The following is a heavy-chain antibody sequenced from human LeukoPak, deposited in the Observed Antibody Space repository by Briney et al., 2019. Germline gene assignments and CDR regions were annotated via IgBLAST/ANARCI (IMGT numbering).Heavy chain of an antibody. CDR2: ISSSYI. V-gene: IGHV3-21*01. CDR3: ASEKVVVPAALFDY. J-gene: IGHJ4*02. D-gene: IGHD2-2*01. CDR1: GFTFSSYS. Sequence: GGSLRLSCAASGFTFSSYSMNWVRQAPGKGLEWVSSISSSYIYYADSVKGRFTISRDNAKNSLYLQMNSLRAEDTAVYYCASEKVVVPAALFDYWGQGTLVTVSS.